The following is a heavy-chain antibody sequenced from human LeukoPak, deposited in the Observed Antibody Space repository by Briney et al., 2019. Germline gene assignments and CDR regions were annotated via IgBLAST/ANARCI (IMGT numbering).Heavy chain of an antibody. CDR1: GFTFSSYE. V-gene: IGHV3-48*03. CDR3: AREPPTIIAAAGTVDY. Sequence: PGGSLRLSCAASGFTFSSYEMNRVRQAPGKGLEWVSYISSSGSTIYYADSVKGRFTISRDNAKNSLYLQMNSLRAEDTAVYYCAREPPTIIAAAGTVDYWGQGTLVTVSS. CDR2: ISSSGSTI. D-gene: IGHD6-13*01. J-gene: IGHJ4*02.